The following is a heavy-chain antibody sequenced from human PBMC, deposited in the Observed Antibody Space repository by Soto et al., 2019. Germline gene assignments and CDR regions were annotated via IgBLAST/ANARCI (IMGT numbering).Heavy chain of an antibody. V-gene: IGHV3-7*04. J-gene: IGHJ4*02. Sequence: EVQLAESGGGLVQPGGSLRLTCVASGFSLSGHWMSWVGQAPGKGLEWVANVKDDGSDKYYVDSVKGRFTISRDNAKNSLELQMNSLGAEDTGVFYCGRGGGNFDQWGQGTLVTVSS. CDR3: GRGGGNFDQ. D-gene: IGHD3-16*01. CDR1: GFSLSGHW. CDR2: VKDDGSDK.